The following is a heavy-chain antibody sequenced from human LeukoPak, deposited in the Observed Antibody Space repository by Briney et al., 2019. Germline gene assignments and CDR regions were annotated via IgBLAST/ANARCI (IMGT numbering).Heavy chain of an antibody. Sequence: SVKVSCKASGGTFSSYAISWVRQAPGQGLEWMGRIIPIFDIANYAQKFQGRVTITADKSTSTAYMELSSLRSEDTAVYYCAREGSPGRYCSGGSCYPTRYNWFDPWGQGTLVTVSS. J-gene: IGHJ5*02. CDR3: AREGSPGRYCSGGSCYPTRYNWFDP. V-gene: IGHV1-69*04. D-gene: IGHD2-15*01. CDR2: IIPIFDIA. CDR1: GGTFSSYA.